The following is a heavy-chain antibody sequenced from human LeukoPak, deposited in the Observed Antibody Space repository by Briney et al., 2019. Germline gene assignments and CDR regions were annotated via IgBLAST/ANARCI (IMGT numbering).Heavy chain of an antibody. CDR2: MDYSGST. Sequence: SETLSLTCTVSGGSISSSSYYWGWIRQPPGKGLEWIGSMDYSGSTYCNPSLKSRVTVSVDTSRNQFALKLSSVTAADTAVYYCARHGSYGSGSYHCLDYWGQGTQVTVSS. J-gene: IGHJ4*02. D-gene: IGHD3-10*01. CDR1: GGSISSSSYY. CDR3: ARHGSYGSGSYHCLDY. V-gene: IGHV4-39*01.